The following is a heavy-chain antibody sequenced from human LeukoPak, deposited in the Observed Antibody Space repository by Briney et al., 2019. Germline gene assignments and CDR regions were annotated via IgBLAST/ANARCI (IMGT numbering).Heavy chain of an antibody. CDR1: GFSFSNYV. J-gene: IGHJ4*02. V-gene: IGHV3-48*01. Sequence: GGSLRLSCEVYGFSFSNYVMNWVRQAPGKGLQWVSSIVPSGDSTYYADSVKGRFIISRDNARNSVFLQMNSLRAEDTAVYYCARDAYSSSRNDYWGQGTLVTVSS. CDR2: IVPSGDST. D-gene: IGHD6-13*01. CDR3: ARDAYSSSRNDY.